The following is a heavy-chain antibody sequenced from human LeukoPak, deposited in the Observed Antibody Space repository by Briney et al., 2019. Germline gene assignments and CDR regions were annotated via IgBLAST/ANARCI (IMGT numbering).Heavy chain of an antibody. CDR3: AKLATSDTGETY. D-gene: IGHD3-16*01. CDR1: GYTFTINH. Sequence: ASVKVSCKASGYTFTINHIHWVRQAPGQGLEWMEVINPSGDSTTYAQNFQGRVTMTRDTSTSTVNMELRSLRSEDTAIYYCAKLATSDTGETYWGQGTLVTVSS. V-gene: IGHV1-46*01. J-gene: IGHJ4*02. CDR2: INPSGDST.